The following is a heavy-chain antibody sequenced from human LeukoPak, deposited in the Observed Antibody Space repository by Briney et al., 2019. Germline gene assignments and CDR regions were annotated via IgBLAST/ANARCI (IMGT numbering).Heavy chain of an antibody. J-gene: IGHJ4*02. V-gene: IGHV3-11*01. CDR1: GFTFSDYY. CDR2: INSSGTTI. D-gene: IGHD3-16*01. CDR3: ARVRTFGGVINS. Sequence: GGSLRLSCAASGFTFSDYYMSWIRQAPGKGLEWVSYINSSGTTIHYTDSVKGRFTIPRDNAKNSLYLQMNSLRAEDTAVYYCARVRTFGGVINSWGQGTLVTVSS.